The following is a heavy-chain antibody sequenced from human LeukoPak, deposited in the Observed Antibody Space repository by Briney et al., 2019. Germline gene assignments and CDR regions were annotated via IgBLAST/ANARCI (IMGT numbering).Heavy chain of an antibody. Sequence: GGSLRLSCGASGFTFSSYGMHWVRQAPGKGLEWVALIYYDGSQTHYSDSVKGRFTISRDNSKNTVDLQMNSLRVEDTAVYYCARNFIWYSDYWGRGSPVTVSS. CDR2: IYYDGSQT. D-gene: IGHD3-3*01. CDR1: GFTFSSYG. J-gene: IGHJ2*01. V-gene: IGHV3-33*01. CDR3: ARNFIWYSDY.